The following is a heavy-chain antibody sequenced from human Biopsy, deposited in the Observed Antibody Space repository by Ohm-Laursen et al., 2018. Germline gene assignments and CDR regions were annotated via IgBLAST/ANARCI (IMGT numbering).Heavy chain of an antibody. CDR2: IYSAGTT. D-gene: IGHD2-15*01. J-gene: IGHJ3*02. V-gene: IGHV3-66*01. Sequence: GSLRLSCAASGFTVSNSYMSWVRQAPGRGPEWVSIIYSAGTTYYADSVKGRSTISRDNSKNTLSPQMNSLRAEDTAVYYCARVAYTDKGGCFDIWGQGTMVTVSS. CDR1: GFTVSNSY. CDR3: ARVAYTDKGGCFDI.